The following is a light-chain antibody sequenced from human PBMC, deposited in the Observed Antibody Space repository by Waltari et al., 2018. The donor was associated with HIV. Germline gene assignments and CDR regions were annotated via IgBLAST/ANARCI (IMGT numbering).Light chain of an antibody. V-gene: IGLV10-54*01. Sequence: AGLSQPPSLSTGLGQTATLTCTGNSDNVGHQGAVWLQHHQGLPPRLLSHRNNNRPSGVSDRFSTATSGNTAFLTIRGLRSEDEADYCCSAWDSSLTGWIFGGGTQLAVL. CDR3: SAWDSSLTGWI. CDR1: SDNVGHQG. CDR2: RNN. J-gene: IGLJ2*01.